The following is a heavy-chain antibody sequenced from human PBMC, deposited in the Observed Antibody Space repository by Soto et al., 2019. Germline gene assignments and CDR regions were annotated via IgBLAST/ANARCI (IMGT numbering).Heavy chain of an antibody. CDR1: GYTFTSYA. CDR2: INAGNGNT. J-gene: IGHJ4*02. D-gene: IGHD6-19*01. V-gene: IGHV1-3*01. Sequence: QVQLVQSGAEVKKPGASVKVSCKASGYTFTSYAMHWVRQAPGQRLEWMGWINAGNGNTKYSQKFQGRVTITRDTSGSTASMELSRLRSEDTAVYFCAREWAYSSGWVRTRAAGIHFDYWGQGTLVTVSS. CDR3: AREWAYSSGWVRTRAAGIHFDY.